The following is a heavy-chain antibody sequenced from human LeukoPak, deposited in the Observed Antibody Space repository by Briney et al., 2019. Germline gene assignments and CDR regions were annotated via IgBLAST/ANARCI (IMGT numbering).Heavy chain of an antibody. Sequence: ASVKVSCKASGYTFTSYGISWVRQAPGQGLEWMGWISAYNGNTNNAQKLQGRVTMTTDTSTSTAYMELRSLRSDDTAVYYCARVGAYCSGGSCYLDYWGQGTLVTVFS. D-gene: IGHD2-15*01. CDR3: ARVGAYCSGGSCYLDY. V-gene: IGHV1-18*01. J-gene: IGHJ4*02. CDR1: GYTFTSYG. CDR2: ISAYNGNT.